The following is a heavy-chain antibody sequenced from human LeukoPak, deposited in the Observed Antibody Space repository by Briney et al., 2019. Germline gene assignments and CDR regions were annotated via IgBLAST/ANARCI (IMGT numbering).Heavy chain of an antibody. V-gene: IGHV3-23*01. CDR3: AKGSSGYFVDL. CDR1: GFIFNNYG. J-gene: IGHJ5*02. Sequence: GGSLRLSCVASGFIFNNYGLIWVRQAPGKGLEWVSAISNDGGGTNYADLVKGRFTISRDNSKNTLFLQMNSLRAEDTALYYCAKGSSGYFVDLWGQGTLVTVSS. D-gene: IGHD3-22*01. CDR2: ISNDGGGT.